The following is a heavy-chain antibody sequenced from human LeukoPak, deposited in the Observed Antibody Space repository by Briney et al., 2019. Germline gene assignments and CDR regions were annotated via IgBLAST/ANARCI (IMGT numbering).Heavy chain of an antibody. Sequence: PGGSLRLSCAASGFTFSSYWMSWVRQAPGKGLEWVANIKQDGSEKYYVDSVEGRFTISRDNSKNTLYLQMNSLSADDTAMYYCANEIRPNDYWGQGTLVTVSS. J-gene: IGHJ4*02. CDR3: ANEIRPNDY. D-gene: IGHD4-17*01. CDR2: IKQDGSEK. CDR1: GFTFSSYW. V-gene: IGHV3-7*03.